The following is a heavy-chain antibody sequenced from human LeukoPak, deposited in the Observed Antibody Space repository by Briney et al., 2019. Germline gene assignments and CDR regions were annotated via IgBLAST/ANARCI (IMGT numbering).Heavy chain of an antibody. CDR1: GGSFSGYY. D-gene: IGHD3-22*01. V-gene: IGHV4-34*01. J-gene: IGHJ4*02. CDR3: ARTGYHYYYDSSGYWYFDY. Sequence: PSETLSLTCAVYGGSFSGYYWSWIRQPPGKGLEWIGEINHSGSTNYNPSLKSRVTISVDTSKNQFSLKLSSVTAADTAVYYCARTGYHYYYDSSGYWYFDYWGQGTLVTVSS. CDR2: INHSGST.